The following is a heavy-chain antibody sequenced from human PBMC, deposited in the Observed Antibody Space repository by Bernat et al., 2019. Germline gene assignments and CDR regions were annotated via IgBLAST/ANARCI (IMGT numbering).Heavy chain of an antibody. J-gene: IGHJ3*02. Sequence: QVQLVESGGGVVQPGRSLRLSSAASGFTFSRHGMNWVRQAPGKGLEWVAGISGDGSRKYYADSVQGRFSIARDNSKNTLYLQMNSLRDEDTAVYYCTRESGSSGYYGGFDMWGQGTLVTVSS. CDR2: ISGDGSRK. D-gene: IGHD3-22*01. CDR3: TRESGSSGYYGGFDM. CDR1: GFTFSRHG. V-gene: IGHV3-30*03.